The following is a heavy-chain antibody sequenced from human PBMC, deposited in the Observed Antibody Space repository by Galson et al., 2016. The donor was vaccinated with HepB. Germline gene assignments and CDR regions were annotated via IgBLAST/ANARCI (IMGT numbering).Heavy chain of an antibody. D-gene: IGHD6-13*01. Sequence: SETLSLTCTVSGDSISNVGRHWGWFRQSPEMGPEYIGSIHSSGTSYYNPSLPTRVPVSADMSRNQFFLSLSSVTAADTAIYYCVRLGTAAAVPNRGGSVYWSQGTRVTVSS. CDR2: IHSSGTS. V-gene: IGHV4-39*01. J-gene: IGHJ4*02. CDR3: VRLGTAAAVPNRGGSVY. CDR1: GDSISNVGRH.